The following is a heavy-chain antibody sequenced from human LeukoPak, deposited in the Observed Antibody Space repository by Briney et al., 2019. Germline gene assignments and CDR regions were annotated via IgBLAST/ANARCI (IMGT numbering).Heavy chain of an antibody. D-gene: IGHD3-10*01. Sequence: TGGSLRLSCVASGFTFSSYWMHWVRQDPRKGLVWVSRINGDGRNINYADSVRGRFTISRDNAKNSLYLQMSSLRVEDTAVYYCARGPPYGSRSDYFDYWGQGTLVTVSA. CDR2: INGDGRNI. CDR1: GFTFSSYW. CDR3: ARGPPYGSRSDYFDY. J-gene: IGHJ4*02. V-gene: IGHV3-74*01.